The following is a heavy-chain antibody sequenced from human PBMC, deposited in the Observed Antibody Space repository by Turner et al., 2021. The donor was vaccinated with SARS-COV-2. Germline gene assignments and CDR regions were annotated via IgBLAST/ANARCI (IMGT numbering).Heavy chain of an antibody. J-gene: IGHJ4*01. Sequence: QVQLVESGGGVVQPGRSLRLSCAASGFTFSNYGMFWVRQAPGKVLEWVAPISYDGSNKHYADSVKGRFTISRDNSKNTLFLQMYSLRAEDTAVYYCVKGGSGWSMEFDYWGHGTLVTVSS. V-gene: IGHV3-30*18. CDR2: ISYDGSNK. CDR1: GFTFSNYG. CDR3: VKGGSGWSMEFDY. D-gene: IGHD6-19*01.